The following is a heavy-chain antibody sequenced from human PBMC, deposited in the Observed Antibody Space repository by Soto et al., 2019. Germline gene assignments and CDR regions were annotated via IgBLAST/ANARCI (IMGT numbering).Heavy chain of an antibody. CDR1: GFTCSSYA. CDR3: AKAPFRRPYYFYGMDV. D-gene: IGHD3-10*01. V-gene: IGHV3-30*18. CDR2: ISEDAETD. J-gene: IGHJ6*02. Sequence: PGGSLRLSCAASGFTCSSYAVSWVRQAPGKGLEWLAVISEDAETDFHADSVKGRFTVSRDNFKETLYLQMNSLTTDDSGVYFCAKAPFRRPYYFYGMDVWGQGTTVTVSS.